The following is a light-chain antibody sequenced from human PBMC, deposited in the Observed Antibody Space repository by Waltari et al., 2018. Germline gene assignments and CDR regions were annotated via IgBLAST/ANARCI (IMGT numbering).Light chain of an antibody. V-gene: IGLV2-14*01. CDR2: DVS. Sequence: QSALTQPASVSGSPGQSITISCTGTSDDIGAFTFVSWYQQQSGEAPKLLISDVSNRPSGISNRFSGSKSGTTASLTIFGLQADDEADYFCSSYSTDNSVVFGGGTRLTVL. CDR1: SDDIGAFTF. J-gene: IGLJ2*01. CDR3: SSYSTDNSVV.